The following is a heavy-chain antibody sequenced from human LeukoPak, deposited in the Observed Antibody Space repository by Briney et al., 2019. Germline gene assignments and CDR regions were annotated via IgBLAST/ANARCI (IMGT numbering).Heavy chain of an antibody. J-gene: IGHJ4*02. V-gene: IGHV1-18*01. D-gene: IGHD3-22*01. CDR3: ARDIYYYDSSGYYY. CDR1: GYTFTSYG. CDR2: ISAYNGNT. Sequence: ASVKVSCKASGYTFTSYGISWVRQAPGQGLEWMGWISAYNGNTNYAQKLQGRVTMTTDTSTSTAHMELRSLRSDDTAVYYCARDIYYYDSSGYYYWGQGTLVTVSS.